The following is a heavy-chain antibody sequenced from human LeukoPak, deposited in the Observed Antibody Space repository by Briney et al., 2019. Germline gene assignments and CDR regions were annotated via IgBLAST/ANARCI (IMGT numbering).Heavy chain of an antibody. D-gene: IGHD2-2*02. V-gene: IGHV1-2*02. Sequence: GASVKVSCKASGYTFTGYYMHWVRQAPGQGLEWMGWINPNSGGTNYGQKFQGRVTMTRDTSISTAYMELSRLRSDDTAVYYCASGSPDCSSTSCYTAYYYYMDVWGKGTTVTVSS. J-gene: IGHJ6*03. CDR1: GYTFTGYY. CDR3: ASGSPDCSSTSCYTAYYYYMDV. CDR2: INPNSGGT.